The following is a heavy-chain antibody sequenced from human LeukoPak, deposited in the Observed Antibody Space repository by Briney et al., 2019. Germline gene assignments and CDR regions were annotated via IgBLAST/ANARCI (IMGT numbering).Heavy chain of an antibody. V-gene: IGHV3-33*06. Sequence: GGSLRLSCAASGFTFSTSGTHWVRQAPGKGLEWMAVIWYDGSYKYYADSVKGRFTISRDNSKDTLYLQMNSLRDEDTAVYYCAKDSAGGLGTNFDYWGQGTLVAVSS. J-gene: IGHJ4*02. CDR3: AKDSAGGLGTNFDY. CDR2: IWYDGSYK. CDR1: GFTFSTSG. D-gene: IGHD7-27*01.